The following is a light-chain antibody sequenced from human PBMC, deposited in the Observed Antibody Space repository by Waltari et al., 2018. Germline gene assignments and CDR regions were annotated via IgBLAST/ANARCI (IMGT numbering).Light chain of an antibody. J-gene: IGLJ3*02. CDR3: QVWDSSSDQLV. V-gene: IGLV3-21*02. Sequence: SYVLTQPPSVSVAPGQTARIPCGGHNLGSKSVHWYHQKPGPAPVLVVYDDSDRPSGIPERISGSNSGNTATLTISRVEAGDEADYYCQVWDSSSDQLVFGGGTQLTVL. CDR1: NLGSKS. CDR2: DDS.